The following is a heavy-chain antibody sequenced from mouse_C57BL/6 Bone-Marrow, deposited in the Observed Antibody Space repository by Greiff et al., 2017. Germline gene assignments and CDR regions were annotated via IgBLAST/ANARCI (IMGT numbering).Heavy chain of an antibody. CDR1: GYTFTSYW. CDR2: INPSNGGT. V-gene: IGHV1-53*01. D-gene: IGHD1-1*01. J-gene: IGHJ2*01. CDR3: ARKGGCSYVRGYFDY. Sequence: QVQLQQPGTELVKPGASVKLSCKASGYTFTSYWMHWVKQRPGQGLEWIGNINPSNGGTNYNEKFKSKATLTVDKSSSTAYLHVSSLTSEDSAVYFCARKGGCSYVRGYFDYWGQGTALTVSS.